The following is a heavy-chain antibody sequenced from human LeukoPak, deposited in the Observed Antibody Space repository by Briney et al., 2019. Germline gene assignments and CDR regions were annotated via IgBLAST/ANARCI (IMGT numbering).Heavy chain of an antibody. D-gene: IGHD4-17*01. CDR3: ARDRYYGDYIGY. CDR1: GFTFGKYW. Sequence: GGSLRLSCVASGFTFGKYWMSWVRQAPGKGLEWVANIKLDGSEKNYVDSVKGRFTISRDNTKNSLYLQMNSLRDEDTAVYYCARDRYYGDYIGYWGQGTLVTVSS. V-gene: IGHV3-7*01. CDR2: IKLDGSEK. J-gene: IGHJ4*02.